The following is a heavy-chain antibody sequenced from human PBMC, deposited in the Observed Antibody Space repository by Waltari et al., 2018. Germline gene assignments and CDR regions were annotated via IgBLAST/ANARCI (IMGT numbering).Heavy chain of an antibody. CDR3: ARETRHGDWFDP. CDR1: GDSVVSNY. J-gene: IGHJ5*02. V-gene: IGHV4-4*07. CDR2: IYVGGTT. Sequence: QVQLHESGPGLVQPSETLSLTCSVSGDSVVSNYWSWIRQSAGKGMEWIGRIYVGGTTNYNPALSGRVSMSVDMSKNQIFLKIMSVTDADTGVYYCARETRHGDWFDPWGQGTLVTVSS. D-gene: IGHD3-16*01.